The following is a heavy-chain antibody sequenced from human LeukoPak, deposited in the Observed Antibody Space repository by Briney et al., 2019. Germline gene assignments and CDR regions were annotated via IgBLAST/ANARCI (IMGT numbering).Heavy chain of an antibody. J-gene: IGHJ5*02. CDR2: ISAYNGNT. CDR1: GYTFTSYG. V-gene: IGHV1-18*01. CDR3: AREWGGAAASYWFDP. Sequence: ASVKVSCKASGYTFTSYGISWVRQAPGQGLEWMGWISAYNGNTNYAQKLQGRVTMTRDTSISTAYMELSRLRSDDTAVYYCAREWGGAAASYWFDPWGQGTLVTVSS. D-gene: IGHD6-13*01.